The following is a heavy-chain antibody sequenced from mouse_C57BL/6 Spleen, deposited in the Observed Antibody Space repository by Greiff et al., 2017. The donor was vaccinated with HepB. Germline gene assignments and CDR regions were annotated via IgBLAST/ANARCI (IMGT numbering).Heavy chain of an antibody. Sequence: DVMLVESGGGLVKPGGSLKLSCAASGFTFSSYAMSWVRQTPEKRLEWVATISDGGSYTYYPDNVKGRFTISRDNAKNNLYLQMSHLKSEDTATYYCARDYGYDGGYFDVWGTGTTVTVSS. D-gene: IGHD2-2*01. J-gene: IGHJ1*03. CDR1: GFTFSSYA. CDR2: ISDGGSYT. CDR3: ARDYGYDGGYFDV. V-gene: IGHV5-4*01.